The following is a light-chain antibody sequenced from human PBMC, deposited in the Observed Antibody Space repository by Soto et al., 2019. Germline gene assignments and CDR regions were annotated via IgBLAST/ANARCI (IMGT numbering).Light chain of an antibody. CDR3: WSYAGSSTYVL. Sequence: HSVLTQPASVSGSPGQSITISCTGISSDVGRYNRVSWYQRHPDKAPKLMIYEDNKRPSGVSNRFSGSKSGNTASLTISGLRDEDEADYYCWSYAGSSTYVLFGGGTKLTVL. CDR1: SSDVGRYNR. V-gene: IGLV2-23*01. CDR2: EDN. J-gene: IGLJ2*01.